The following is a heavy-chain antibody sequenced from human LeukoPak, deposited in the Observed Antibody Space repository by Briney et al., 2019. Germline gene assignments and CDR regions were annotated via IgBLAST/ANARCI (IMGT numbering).Heavy chain of an antibody. D-gene: IGHD4-17*01. V-gene: IGHV1-46*01. CDR2: INPSGGST. J-gene: IGHJ4*02. CDR1: GYPFTSYY. Sequence: ASAKVSCKASGYPFTSYYMHWVRQAPGQGLEWMGIINPSGGSTSYAQKFQGRVTMTRDTSTSTVYMEMSSLRSEDTAVYYCARSYGDFDYWGQGTLVTVSS. CDR3: ARSYGDFDY.